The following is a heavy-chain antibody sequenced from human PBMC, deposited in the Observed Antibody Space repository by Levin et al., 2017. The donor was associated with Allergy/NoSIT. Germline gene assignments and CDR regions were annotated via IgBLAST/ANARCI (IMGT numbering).Heavy chain of an antibody. CDR2: IYTSGST. CDR1: GGSISSYY. Sequence: SETLSLTCTVSGGSISSYYWSWIRQPAGKGLEWLGRIYTSGSTNYNPSLKSRVTMSVDTSKNQFSLKLSSVTAADTAVYYCARGGGTRGGSYYFDYWGQGTLVTVSS. V-gene: IGHV4-4*07. D-gene: IGHD1-14*01. J-gene: IGHJ4*02. CDR3: ARGGGTRGGSYYFDY.